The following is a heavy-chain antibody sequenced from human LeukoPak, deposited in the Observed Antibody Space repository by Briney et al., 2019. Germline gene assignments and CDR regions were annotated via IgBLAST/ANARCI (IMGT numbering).Heavy chain of an antibody. V-gene: IGHV4-4*07. D-gene: IGHD3-10*01. J-gene: IGHJ4*02. CDR1: GGSINNYY. Sequence: SETLSLTCTVSGGSINNYYWSWIRQPAGKGLEWIGRIHTNGNTNCNPSLRTRVTLSLDTSKNQFSLKLNSVTAADTAVYYCARDGEVGSGSCDDYWGQGTLVTVSS. CDR2: IHTNGNT. CDR3: ARDGEVGSGSCDDY.